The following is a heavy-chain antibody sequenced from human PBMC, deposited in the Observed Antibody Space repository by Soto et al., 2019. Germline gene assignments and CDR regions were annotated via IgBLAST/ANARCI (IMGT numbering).Heavy chain of an antibody. V-gene: IGHV1-46*01. Sequence: ASVKVSCKASGYTFTSYYMHWVRQAPGQGLEWMGIINPSGGSTSYAQKFQGRVTMTRDTSTSTVYMELSSLRSEDTAVYYCARLRIAAARPGWFDPWGQGTLVTVSS. J-gene: IGHJ5*02. CDR3: ARLRIAAARPGWFDP. D-gene: IGHD6-13*01. CDR2: INPSGGST. CDR1: GYTFTSYY.